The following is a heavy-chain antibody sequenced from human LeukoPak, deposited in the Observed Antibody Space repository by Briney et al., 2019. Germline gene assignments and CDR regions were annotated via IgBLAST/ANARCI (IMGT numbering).Heavy chain of an antibody. Sequence: SETLSLTCSVSGCSISSHYWSWIRQPPGEGLEWIGHIYYTGSTNYNPSLKSRVTISVDTSKNQFSLRLSSVTAADTAVYFCAGYTTGSGIFDYWGQETLVTVSS. D-gene: IGHD2-2*02. V-gene: IGHV4-59*11. CDR2: IYYTGST. CDR3: AGYTTGSGIFDY. J-gene: IGHJ4*02. CDR1: GCSISSHY.